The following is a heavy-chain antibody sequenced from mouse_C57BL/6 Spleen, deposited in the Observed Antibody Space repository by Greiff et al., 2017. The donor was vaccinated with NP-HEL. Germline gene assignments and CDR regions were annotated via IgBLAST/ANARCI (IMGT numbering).Heavy chain of an antibody. V-gene: IGHV6-3*01. CDR3: THSNYFDY. CDR2: IRLKSDNYAT. D-gene: IGHD2-5*01. J-gene: IGHJ2*01. CDR1: GFTFSNYW. Sequence: EVHLVESGGGLVQPGGSMKLSCVASGFTFSNYWMNWVRQSPEKGLEWVAQIRLKSDNYATHYAESVKGRFTISRDDSKSSVYLQMNNLRAEDTGIYYCTHSNYFDYWGQGTTLTVSS.